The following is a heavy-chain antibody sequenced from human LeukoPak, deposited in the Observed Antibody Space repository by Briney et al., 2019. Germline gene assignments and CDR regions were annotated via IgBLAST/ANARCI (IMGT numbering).Heavy chain of an antibody. Sequence: SETLSLTCTVSGGSISSSSYYWGWIRQPPGKGLEWIGYIYYRGGTNYNPSLKSRVAISLDTSKNQFALSLSSVTAADTAVYYCAKVKGGYFYALDSWGQGTLVTVHS. D-gene: IGHD5-12*01. J-gene: IGHJ4*02. CDR1: GGSISSSSYY. CDR3: AKVKGGYFYALDS. V-gene: IGHV4-61*05. CDR2: IYYRGGT.